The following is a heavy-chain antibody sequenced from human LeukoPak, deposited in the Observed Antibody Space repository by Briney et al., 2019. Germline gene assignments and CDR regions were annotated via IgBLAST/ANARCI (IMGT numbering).Heavy chain of an antibody. CDR3: ARVSGYDWESFYDY. D-gene: IGHD5-12*01. J-gene: IGHJ4*02. V-gene: IGHV4-59*01. Sequence: SETLPLTCVVSGVSISRYYWSWIRQPPGKGLEWIGYIYYSGSTNYNPSLKSRVTISVDTSKNQFSLKLSSVTAADTAMYYCARVSGYDWESFYDYWGQGSLVTVSS. CDR2: IYYSGST. CDR1: GVSISRYY.